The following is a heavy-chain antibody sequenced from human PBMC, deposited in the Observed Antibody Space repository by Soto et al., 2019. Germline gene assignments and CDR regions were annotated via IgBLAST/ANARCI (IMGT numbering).Heavy chain of an antibody. CDR1: GYRFSSYW. Sequence: PGESLKISCKGSGYRFSSYWIGWVRQMPGKGLEWMGIIYPVDSDTRYSPSFQGQVTISADKSISTAYLQWSSVKASDTAMYYCARLLFYFDSSGYGFDIWGPGPMVTVSS. CDR2: IYPVDSDT. V-gene: IGHV5-51*01. D-gene: IGHD3-22*01. CDR3: ARLLFYFDSSGYGFDI. J-gene: IGHJ3*02.